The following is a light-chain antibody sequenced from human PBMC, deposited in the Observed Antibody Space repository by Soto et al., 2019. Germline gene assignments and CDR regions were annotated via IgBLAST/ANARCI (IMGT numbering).Light chain of an antibody. V-gene: IGLV2-14*01. Sequence: QSALTQPASVSGSPGQSITISCTGTSNDVGGYNYVSWYQQHPGKAPKLLIYDVTDRPSGVSNRFSGSKSGNTASLTISGLRAEDEADYYCISYTSSSTLDVVFGGGTKLTVL. J-gene: IGLJ2*01. CDR1: SNDVGGYNY. CDR3: ISYTSSSTLDVV. CDR2: DVT.